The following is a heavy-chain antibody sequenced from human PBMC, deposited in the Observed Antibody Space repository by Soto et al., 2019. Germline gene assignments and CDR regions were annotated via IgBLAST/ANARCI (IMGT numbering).Heavy chain of an antibody. D-gene: IGHD3-22*01. CDR2: IIPIFGTA. CDR3: ARDGTLYDSSAYYYLY. Sequence: SVKVSCKASGGSFSNYGVNWVRQAPGQGLEWMGGIIPIFGTAKYAQKFQGRVTITADDSTRTAYMELSSLRSEDTAVYYCARDGTLYDSSAYYYLYWGQGTLVTVSS. V-gene: IGHV1-69*13. J-gene: IGHJ4*02. CDR1: GGSFSNYG.